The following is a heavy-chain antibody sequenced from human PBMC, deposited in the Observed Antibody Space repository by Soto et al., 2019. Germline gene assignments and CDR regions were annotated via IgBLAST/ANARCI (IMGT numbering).Heavy chain of an antibody. D-gene: IGHD3-10*01. V-gene: IGHV1-18*04. CDR2: ISAYNGNT. J-gene: IGHJ5*02. Sequence: ASVKVSCKASGYTFTSYGISWVRQAPGQGLEWMGWISAYNGNTNYAQKLQGGVTMTTDTSTSTAYMELRSLRSDDTAVYYCARVMGMVRGVNSSPWFDPWGQGTLVTVS. CDR3: ARVMGMVRGVNSSPWFDP. CDR1: GYTFTSYG.